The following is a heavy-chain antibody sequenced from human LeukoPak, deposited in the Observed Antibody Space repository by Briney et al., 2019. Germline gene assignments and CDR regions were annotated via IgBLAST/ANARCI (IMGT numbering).Heavy chain of an antibody. CDR1: GGIFSTSA. J-gene: IGHJ4*02. D-gene: IGHD3-10*01. CDR2: ISPISETP. CDR3: ASGYYYGSSSYYHTGYLDH. Sequence: GSSVKVSCKASGGIFSTSAISWVRQALGHGLEWMGGISPISETPNYALRFQGRVTITRDESTATAYMELTSLRSDDTAVYYCASGYYYGSSSYYHTGYLDHWAQGTLVTVSS. V-gene: IGHV1-69*05.